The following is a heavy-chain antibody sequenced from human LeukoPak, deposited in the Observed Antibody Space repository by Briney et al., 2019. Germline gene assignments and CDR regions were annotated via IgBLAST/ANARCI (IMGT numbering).Heavy chain of an antibody. CDR1: GGTFSSYA. Sequence: GSSVKVSCKASGGTFSSYAISWVRQAPGQGLEWVGYMNPNSGNTGYAQKFQGRVTITKNTSITTAYMELSSLRSEDTAVYCCAREGFDYWGQGTLVTVSS. CDR2: MNPNSGNT. CDR3: AREGFDY. J-gene: IGHJ4*02. V-gene: IGHV1-8*03.